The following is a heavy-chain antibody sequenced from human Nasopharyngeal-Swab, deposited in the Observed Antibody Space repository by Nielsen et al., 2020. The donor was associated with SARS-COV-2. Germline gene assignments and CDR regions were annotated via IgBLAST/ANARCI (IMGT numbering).Heavy chain of an antibody. CDR3: ARGELRKGLFPYTRHLYYYGMDV. CDR2: INHSGTT. V-gene: IGHV4-34*01. D-gene: IGHD3-16*01. Sequence: SETLSLTCAVYGGSFSGYYWSWIRQPPGKGLEWIGEINHSGTTNYNPSLKSRVTISVDTSKNQFSLKLSSVTAADTAVYYCARGELRKGLFPYTRHLYYYGMDVWGQGTTVTVSS. CDR1: GGSFSGYY. J-gene: IGHJ6*02.